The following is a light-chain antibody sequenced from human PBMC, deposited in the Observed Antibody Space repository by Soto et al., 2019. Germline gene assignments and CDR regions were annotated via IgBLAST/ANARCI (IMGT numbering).Light chain of an antibody. CDR2: EGS. V-gene: IGLV2-23*01. J-gene: IGLJ1*01. CDR3: CSYAGSSTYV. CDR1: SSDVGTYNL. Sequence: QSVLTQPASMSGSPGQSITISCTGTSSDVGTYNLVSWYQHHPGKAPKLMIYEGSKRPSGVSNRFSGSKSGNTASLTISGLQAEDEADYYCCSYAGSSTYVFGTGTKLTVL.